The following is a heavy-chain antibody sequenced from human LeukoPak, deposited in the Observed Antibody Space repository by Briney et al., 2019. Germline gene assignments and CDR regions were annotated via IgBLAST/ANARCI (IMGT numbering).Heavy chain of an antibody. CDR2: GHHSESS. CDR1: GDSVTSTY. CDR3: ARESAGSLHDSTAAFHY. Sequence: SETLSLTCSVSGDSVTSTYWSWIRQPPGKGLEWIAYGHHSESSNYNPSFRSRVTIPVDTSRNQFSLRLTSVTAADTAVYYCARESAGSLHDSTAAFHYWGQGILVIVSS. J-gene: IGHJ4*02. V-gene: IGHV4-59*02. D-gene: IGHD2-8*02.